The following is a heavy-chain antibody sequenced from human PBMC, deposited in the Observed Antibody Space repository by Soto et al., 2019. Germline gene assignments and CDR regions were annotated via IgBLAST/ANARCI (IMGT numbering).Heavy chain of an antibody. Sequence: SETLSLTCAVSGGSISSGGYSWSWIRQPPGKGLEWIGYIYHSGSTYYNPSLKSRVTISVDRSKNQFSLKLSSVTAADTAVYYCARATDYGGNSLSDWFDPWGQGTLVTVSS. CDR3: ARATDYGGNSLSDWFDP. D-gene: IGHD4-17*01. V-gene: IGHV4-30-2*01. CDR2: IYHSGST. CDR1: GGSISSGGYS. J-gene: IGHJ5*02.